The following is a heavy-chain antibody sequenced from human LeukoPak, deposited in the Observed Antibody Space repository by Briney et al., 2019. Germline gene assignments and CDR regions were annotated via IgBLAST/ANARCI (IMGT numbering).Heavy chain of an antibody. CDR1: GFTFSNYW. J-gene: IGHJ4*02. D-gene: IGHD5-12*01. Sequence: GSLRLSCAASGFTFSNYWMHWVRQAPGKGLVWVSHINSDGSSTTYADSVKGRFTISRDNAKNTLYLQMNSLRAEDTAVYYCATNSGYRFDYWGQGTLVTVSS. CDR3: ATNSGYRFDY. V-gene: IGHV3-74*01. CDR2: INSDGSST.